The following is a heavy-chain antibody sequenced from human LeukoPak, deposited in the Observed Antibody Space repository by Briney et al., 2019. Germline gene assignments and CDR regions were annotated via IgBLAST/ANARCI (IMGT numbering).Heavy chain of an antibody. Sequence: ASVKVSCKASGYTVTGYHMHWVRQAPGQGLEWMGWINPNSGGTNYAQKLQGRVTMTTDTSTSTAYMELRSLRSDDTAVYYCAREPPPAAIPHNWFDPWGQGTLVTVSS. CDR1: GYTVTGYH. D-gene: IGHD2-2*02. V-gene: IGHV1-2*02. CDR3: AREPPPAAIPHNWFDP. CDR2: INPNSGGT. J-gene: IGHJ5*02.